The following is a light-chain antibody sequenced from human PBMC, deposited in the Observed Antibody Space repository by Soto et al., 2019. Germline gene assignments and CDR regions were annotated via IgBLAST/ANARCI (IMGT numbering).Light chain of an antibody. CDR1: QSVSSN. V-gene: IGKV3-15*01. CDR3: QQDNNWPST. J-gene: IGKJ1*01. Sequence: SQSPATLSTSPGWTATRSCRASQSVSSNLAWYQQKPGQAPRLLIYGASTRAAGIPARISGSGSGTEFTLTISGLQSEDFAVYYCQQDNNWPSTFGQGTQVDIK. CDR2: GAS.